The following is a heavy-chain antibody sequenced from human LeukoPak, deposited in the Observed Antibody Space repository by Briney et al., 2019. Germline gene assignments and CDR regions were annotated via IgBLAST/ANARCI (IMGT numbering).Heavy chain of an antibody. CDR3: VRDWDHFDFDS. D-gene: IGHD3-9*01. CDR1: GFTLSNYW. J-gene: IGHJ5*01. V-gene: IGHV3-74*01. Sequence: GGSLRLSCAASGFTLSNYWMHWVRQAPGKGLVWVSRIKGDGSHTIYADSVKGRFTISRDNAKNTLYLQMKSLRAEDTAVYYCVRDWDHFDFDSWGLGTLVTVSS. CDR2: IKGDGSHT.